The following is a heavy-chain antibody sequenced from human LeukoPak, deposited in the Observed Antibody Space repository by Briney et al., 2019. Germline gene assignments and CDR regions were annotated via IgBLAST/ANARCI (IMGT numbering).Heavy chain of an antibody. CDR3: ARVSQGWFGEFGFDY. V-gene: IGHV1-46*01. J-gene: IGHJ4*02. Sequence: ASVKVSCKASGYTFTSSYMHWVRQAPGQGLEWMGIINPSGGSTSYAQKFQGRVTMTRDTSTSTVYMELSSLRSEDTAVYYCARVSQGWFGEFGFDYWGQGTLVTVSS. D-gene: IGHD3-10*01. CDR1: GYTFTSSY. CDR2: INPSGGST.